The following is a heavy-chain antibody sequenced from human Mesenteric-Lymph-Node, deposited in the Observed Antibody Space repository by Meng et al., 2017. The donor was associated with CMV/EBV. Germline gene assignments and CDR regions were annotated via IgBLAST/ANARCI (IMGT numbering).Heavy chain of an antibody. CDR3: ARQTYYDIVTGYHPFDY. CDR2: LDSGGNSP. V-gene: IGHV3-74*01. Sequence: FSFSSYWMHWVRQDPGKGLVWVSRLDSGGNSPDYAVSVKGRCTIFRDNAKSTLYLQMNSLGAEDTAVYYCARQTYYDIVTGYHPFDYWGQGTLVTVSS. CDR1: FSFSSYW. D-gene: IGHD3-9*01. J-gene: IGHJ4*02.